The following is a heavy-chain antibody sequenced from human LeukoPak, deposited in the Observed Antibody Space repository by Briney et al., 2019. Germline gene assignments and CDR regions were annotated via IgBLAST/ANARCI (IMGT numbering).Heavy chain of an antibody. CDR3: AKDYYDSSASLDY. D-gene: IGHD3-22*01. CDR1: GFTFSSYG. J-gene: IGHJ4*02. CDR2: ISYDGSNK. V-gene: IGHV3-30*18. Sequence: GGSLRLSCAASGFTFSSYGMHWVRQVPGKGLEWVAVISYDGSNKYYADSVKGRFTISRDNSKNTLYLQMNSLRAEDTAVYYCAKDYYDSSASLDYWGPGTLVIVSS.